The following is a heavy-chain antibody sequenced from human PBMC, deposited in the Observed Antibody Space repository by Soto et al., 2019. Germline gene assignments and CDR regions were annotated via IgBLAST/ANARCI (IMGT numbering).Heavy chain of an antibody. CDR2: MNPNSGNT. CDR3: ARGRRQWLVLQKRNWFDP. J-gene: IGHJ5*02. D-gene: IGHD6-19*01. Sequence: ASVKVSCKASGYTFTSYDINWVRQATGQGLEWMGWMNPNSGNTGYAQKFQGRVTMTRNTSISTAYMELSSLRSEDTAVYYCARGRRQWLVLQKRNWFDPWGQGTLVTVSS. CDR1: GYTFTSYD. V-gene: IGHV1-8*01.